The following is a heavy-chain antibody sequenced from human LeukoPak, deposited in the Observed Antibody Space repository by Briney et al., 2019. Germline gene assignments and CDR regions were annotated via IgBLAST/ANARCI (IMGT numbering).Heavy chain of an antibody. CDR3: ARGRLDPYYYYYMDV. CDR2: IIPIFGTA. Sequence: GASVKVSCKASGGTFSSYAISWVRQAPGQGLEWMGGIIPIFGTANYAQKFQGRVTITADESTSTAYMELSSLRSEDTAVYYCARGRLDPYYYYYMDVWGKGTTVTVSS. CDR1: GGTFSSYA. V-gene: IGHV1-69*13. J-gene: IGHJ6*03. D-gene: IGHD6-19*01.